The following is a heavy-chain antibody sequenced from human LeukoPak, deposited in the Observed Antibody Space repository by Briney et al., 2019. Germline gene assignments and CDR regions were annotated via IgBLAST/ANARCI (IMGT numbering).Heavy chain of an antibody. CDR3: ARQGSKVYYYGSEIFDY. V-gene: IGHV1-69*04. Sequence: SVKVSCKASGGTFSSYAISWVRQAPGQALEWMGRIIPILGIANYAQKFQGRVTITADKSTSTAYMELSSLRSEDTAVYYCARQGSKVYYYGSEIFDYWGQGTLVTVSS. CDR1: GGTFSSYA. J-gene: IGHJ4*02. D-gene: IGHD3-10*01. CDR2: IIPILGIA.